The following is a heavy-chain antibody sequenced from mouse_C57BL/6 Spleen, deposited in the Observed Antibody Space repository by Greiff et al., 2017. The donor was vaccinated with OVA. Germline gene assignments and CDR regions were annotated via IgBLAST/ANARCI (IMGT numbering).Heavy chain of an antibody. CDR3: ARGYSNYAFPAMDY. J-gene: IGHJ4*01. CDR1: GYTFTSYW. D-gene: IGHD2-5*01. CDR2: IDPSDSET. Sequence: QVQLQQPGAELVRPGSSVKLSCKASGYTFTSYWMHWVKQRPIQGLEWIGNIDPSDSETHYNQKFKDKATLTVDKSSSTAYIQLSSLTSEDSAVYYCARGYSNYAFPAMDYWGQGTSVTVSS. V-gene: IGHV1-52*01.